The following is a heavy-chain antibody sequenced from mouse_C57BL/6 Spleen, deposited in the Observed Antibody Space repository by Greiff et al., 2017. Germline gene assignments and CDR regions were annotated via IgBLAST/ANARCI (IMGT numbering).Heavy chain of an antibody. D-gene: IGHD1-1*01. V-gene: IGHV1-53*01. CDR2: INPSNGGT. Sequence: QVQLKQPGTELVKPGASVKLSCKASGYTFTSYWLHWVKQRPGQGLEWIGNINPSNGGTNYNEKFKSKATLTVHKSSSTAYMQLSRLTSEDSAVYYCASTDYYGSSYDAMDYWGQGTSVTVSS. CDR1: GYTFTSYW. CDR3: ASTDYYGSSYDAMDY. J-gene: IGHJ4*01.